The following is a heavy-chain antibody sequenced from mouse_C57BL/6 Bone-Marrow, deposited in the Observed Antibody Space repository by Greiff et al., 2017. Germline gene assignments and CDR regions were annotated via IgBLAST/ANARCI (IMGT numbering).Heavy chain of an antibody. CDR2: ISNGGGST. V-gene: IGHV5-12*01. D-gene: IGHD4-1*01. J-gene: IGHJ3*01. CDR1: GFTFSDYY. CDR3: AIHDWDWFAY. Sequence: EVQRVESGGGLVQPGGSLKLSCAASGFTFSDYYMYWVRQTPEKRLEWVAYISNGGGSTYYPDTLKGRFTISRDNAKNTLYLQMSRLKSEDTAMYYCAIHDWDWFAYWGQGTLVTVSA.